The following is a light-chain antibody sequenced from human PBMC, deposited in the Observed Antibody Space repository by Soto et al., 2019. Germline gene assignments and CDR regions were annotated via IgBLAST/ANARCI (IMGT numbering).Light chain of an antibody. J-gene: IGLJ1*01. Sequence: QSVLTQPPSVSLSPGHSVTISCTGPRSDIGDSNFISWYQHSPGKAPRLLIYEVNNRPSGVSRRFSGSKAGNTASLTISGLLDDDEADYFCASFRSGTILVFGSGTKVTVL. CDR3: ASFRSGTILV. V-gene: IGLV2-14*01. CDR2: EVN. CDR1: RSDIGDSNF.